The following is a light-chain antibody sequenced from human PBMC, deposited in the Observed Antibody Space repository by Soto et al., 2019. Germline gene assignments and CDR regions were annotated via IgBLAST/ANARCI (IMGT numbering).Light chain of an antibody. V-gene: IGKV3-15*01. CDR2: GAS. CDR1: QSVSNN. J-gene: IGKJ1*01. Sequence: EIVMTQSPATLSVSPGERATLSCRASQSVSNNLAWYQKKPGQAPRLLIYGASTRATGIPARFSGSGSGTECTLTISSLQSEDVAVYYCQQYNTWWTFGQGTRVEIK. CDR3: QQYNTWWT.